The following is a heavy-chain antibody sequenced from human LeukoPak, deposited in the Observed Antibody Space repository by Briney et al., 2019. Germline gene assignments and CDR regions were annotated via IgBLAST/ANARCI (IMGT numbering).Heavy chain of an antibody. Sequence: GASVKVSCKVSGYTLTELSMHWVRQAPGKGLEWMGGFDPGDGETIYAQKFQGRVTMTEDTSTDTAYMELSSLRSEDTAVYYCATVKMDIVATIALDYWGQGTLVTVSS. CDR3: ATVKMDIVATIALDY. CDR1: GYTLTELS. J-gene: IGHJ4*02. CDR2: FDPGDGET. V-gene: IGHV1-24*01. D-gene: IGHD5-12*01.